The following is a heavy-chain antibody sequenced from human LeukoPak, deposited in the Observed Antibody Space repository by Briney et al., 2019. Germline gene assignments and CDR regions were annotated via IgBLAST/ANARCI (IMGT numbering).Heavy chain of an antibody. D-gene: IGHD3-10*01. CDR1: GFTFSSYG. V-gene: IGHV3-48*04. CDR2: ISSSSSPI. Sequence: GGSLRPSCAASGFTFSSYGMNWVRQAPGKGLEWLSYISSSSSPIYYADSVKGRFTISRDNAKKSLYLQMNSLRAEDTAVYYCARAGFTFSDYFGSFFDYWGQGTLVTVSS. J-gene: IGHJ4*02. CDR3: ARAGFTFSDYFGSFFDY.